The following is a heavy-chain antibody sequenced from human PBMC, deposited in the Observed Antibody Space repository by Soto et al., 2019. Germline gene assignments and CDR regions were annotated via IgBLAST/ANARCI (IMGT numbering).Heavy chain of an antibody. CDR3: AKSTGGTANGMDV. J-gene: IGHJ6*02. CDR2: ISWNSGTI. D-gene: IGHD2-8*02. Sequence: EVQLVESGGGLVQPGRSLRLSCAASGFMFDNYAMHWVRQAPGQGLEWVSGISWNSGTIGYADSVKGRFTISRDNAKNSLYLQMNSLRAEDTALYYCAKSTGGTANGMDVWGQGTTVTVSS. CDR1: GFMFDNYA. V-gene: IGHV3-9*01.